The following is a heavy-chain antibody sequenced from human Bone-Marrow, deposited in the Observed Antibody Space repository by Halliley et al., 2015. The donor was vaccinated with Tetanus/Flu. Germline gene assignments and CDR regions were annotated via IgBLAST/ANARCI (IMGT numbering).Heavy chain of an antibody. J-gene: IGHJ3*02. V-gene: IGHV1-3*01. Sequence: GKGNTKYSQKGQGRATITRDTPASVVYMELTSLRAEDTAVYYCARESKGAVLEGLSNAFEMWGQGTMVTVSS. CDR3: ARESKGAVLEGLSNAFEM. CDR2: GKGNT. D-gene: IGHD3-3*01.